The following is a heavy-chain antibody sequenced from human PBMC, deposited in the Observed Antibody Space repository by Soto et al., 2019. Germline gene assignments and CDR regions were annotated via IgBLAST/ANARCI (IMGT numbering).Heavy chain of an antibody. CDR2: VSLADRS. CDR3: ARGFQYWLPTFF. J-gene: IGHJ4*01. D-gene: IGHD2-8*02. CDR1: GVSIVNGNW. Sequence: SETLSLTCSVSGVSIVNGNWCGWVRQSPGRGLEWIGEVSLADRSYYSPSLKSRVTISMDESKNQFSLILTSVTAADAGMYYCARGFQYWLPTFFWGHGTRVTVSS. V-gene: IGHV4-4*02.